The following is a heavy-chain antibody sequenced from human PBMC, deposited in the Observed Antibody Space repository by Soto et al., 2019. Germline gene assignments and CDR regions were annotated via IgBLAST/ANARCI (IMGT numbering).Heavy chain of an antibody. V-gene: IGHV1-24*01. CDR3: ATKKGKYYYDSSAYFDY. J-gene: IGHJ4*02. CDR2: FDPEDGET. Sequence: QVPLVQSGAEVKKPGASVKVSCKVSGYTLTELSMHWVRQAPGKGLEWMGGFDPEDGETIYAQKFQGRVTMTEDTSTDTAYMELSSLRSEDTAVYYCATKKGKYYYDSSAYFDYWGQGTLVTVSS. CDR1: GYTLTELS. D-gene: IGHD3-22*01.